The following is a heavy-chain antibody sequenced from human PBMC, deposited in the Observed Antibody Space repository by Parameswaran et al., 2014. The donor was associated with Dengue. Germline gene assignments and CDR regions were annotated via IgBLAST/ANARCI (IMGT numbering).Heavy chain of an antibody. Sequence: WIRQPQEGLEWVSYISSSSSTIYYADSVKGRFTISRDNAKNSLYLQMNSLRAEDTAVYYCAREGSCSSTSCYPDYYYGMDVWGQGTTVTVSS. CDR2: ISSSSSTI. CDR3: AREGSCSSTSCYPDYYYGMDV. V-gene: IGHV3-48*01. D-gene: IGHD2-2*01. J-gene: IGHJ6*02.